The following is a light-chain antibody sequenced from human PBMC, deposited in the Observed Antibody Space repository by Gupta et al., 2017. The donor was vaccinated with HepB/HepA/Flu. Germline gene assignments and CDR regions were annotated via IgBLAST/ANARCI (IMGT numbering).Light chain of an antibody. J-gene: IGLJ2*01. V-gene: IGLV2-14*01. CDR2: DVT. Sequence: GLTHPAPVSGSPGQPITISPPGPSGTVGGVNSVSCYHHYPGRAPKLLIYDVTNRPPGVSYRFPGSKSSNTDSLSISGLQAEDDDDYYYYSFRNGKTLVVFDGGTKVTVL. CDR3: YSFRNGKTLVV. CDR1: SGTVGGVNS.